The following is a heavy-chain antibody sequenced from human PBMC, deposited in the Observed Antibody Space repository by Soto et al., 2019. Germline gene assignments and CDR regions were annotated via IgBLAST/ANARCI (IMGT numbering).Heavy chain of an antibody. V-gene: IGHV3-23*01. D-gene: IGHD5-12*01. Sequence: EMHLLESGGGLVQPGGSLRLSCAASGCIFSDYTINWVRQAPGKGLEWVSSIPGSGDVTYYAASVKGRFTISRDNSKNTVYLQMDTLRVEDTAVYYCAKESLKGTGYDRFDSWGQGTLVTVSS. CDR1: GCIFSDYT. CDR3: AKESLKGTGYDRFDS. J-gene: IGHJ4*02. CDR2: IPGSGDVT.